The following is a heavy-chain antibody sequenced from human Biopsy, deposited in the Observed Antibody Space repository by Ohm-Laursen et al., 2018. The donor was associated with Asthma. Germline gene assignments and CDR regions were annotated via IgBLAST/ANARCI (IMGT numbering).Heavy chain of an antibody. D-gene: IGHD2-2*01. CDR1: GGTFNTYV. J-gene: IGHJ4*02. Sequence: SSVKVSCKSLGGTFNTYVIGWVRQAPGQGLEWMGGTNSVFGTTTYPQKFRDRVTITADDSTSTVYMELSSLRSEDTAVYYCARKAGSCISRTCYSLDFWGQGTLVTVSS. CDR2: TNSVFGTT. CDR3: ARKAGSCISRTCYSLDF. V-gene: IGHV1-69*01.